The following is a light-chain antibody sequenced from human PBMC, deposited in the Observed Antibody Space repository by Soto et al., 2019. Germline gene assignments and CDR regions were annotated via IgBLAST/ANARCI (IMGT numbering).Light chain of an antibody. Sequence: QSALTQPPSASGSPGQSVTISCTGTSSDVGGYNYVSWYQQHPGKAPKLMIYEVSKRPSGVPGRFSGSKSGNTASLTVSGLQAEDEAEYYCSSYAGSNNLGVVFGGGTKLTVL. J-gene: IGLJ2*01. V-gene: IGLV2-8*01. CDR1: SSDVGGYNY. CDR2: EVS. CDR3: SSYAGSNNLGVV.